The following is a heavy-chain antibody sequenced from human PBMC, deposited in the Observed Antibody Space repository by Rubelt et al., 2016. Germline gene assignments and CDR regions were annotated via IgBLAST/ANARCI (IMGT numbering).Heavy chain of an antibody. V-gene: IGHV3-7*01. CDR3: ARDACGDCPIQPHYYYYGMDV. Sequence: PGGSLRLSCAASGFTFSSYWMSWVRQAPGKGLEWVANIKQDGSEKYYVDSVKGRFTISRDNAKNSLYLQMNSLRAEDTAVYYCARDACGDCPIQPHYYYYGMDVWGQGTTVTVSS. CDR2: IKQDGSEK. D-gene: IGHD2-21*02. CDR1: GFTFSSYW. J-gene: IGHJ6*02.